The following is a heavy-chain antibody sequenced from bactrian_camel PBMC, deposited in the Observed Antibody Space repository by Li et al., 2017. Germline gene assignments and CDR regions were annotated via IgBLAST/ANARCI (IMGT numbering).Heavy chain of an antibody. CDR1: GYTYSRFC. CDR3: AAKEGGGGWDLLRQSYYNY. Sequence: HVQLVESGGGSVQAGDSLRLSCVVSGYTYSRFCMAWFRQAPGKEREGVAGRCTYGGTVYTDSVKGRFTISKDDAENSLYLQMNKLKPEDTAMYYCAAKEGGGGWDLLRQSYYNYWGQGTQVTVS. V-gene: IGHV3S55*01. CDR2: RCTYGGT. D-gene: IGHD1*01. J-gene: IGHJ4*01.